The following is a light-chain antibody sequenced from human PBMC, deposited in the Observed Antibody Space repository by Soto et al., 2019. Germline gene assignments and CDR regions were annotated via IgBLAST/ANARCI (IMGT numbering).Light chain of an antibody. V-gene: IGLV2-14*01. CDR1: SSDIAVFNY. CDR3: SSYTGSDTYV. J-gene: IGLJ1*01. Sequence: QSALTQPASVSGSPGQSVTISCTGTSSDIAVFNYVSWYQQHPGKAPKLMIYEVTNRPSGVSYRFSASKSGNTASLTISGLQAEDEADYYCSSYTGSDTYVFGTGTKLTVL. CDR2: EVT.